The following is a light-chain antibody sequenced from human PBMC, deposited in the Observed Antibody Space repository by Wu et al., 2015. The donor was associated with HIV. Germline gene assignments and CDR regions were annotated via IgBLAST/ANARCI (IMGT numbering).Light chain of an antibody. CDR1: QSVSTY. CDR3: QQRSNWPLYS. Sequence: EIVLTQSPATLSVSPGERATLSCRASQSVSTYLAWYQKKLGQAPRLLIYETSKRATGIPARFSGSGSGTDFTLSISNLEPEDFAVYYCQQRSNWPLYSFGQGTTLEI. V-gene: IGKV3-11*01. J-gene: IGKJ2*03. CDR2: ETS.